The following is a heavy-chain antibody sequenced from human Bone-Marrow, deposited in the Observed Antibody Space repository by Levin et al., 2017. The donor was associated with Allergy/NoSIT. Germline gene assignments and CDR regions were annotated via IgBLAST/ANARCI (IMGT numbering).Heavy chain of an antibody. J-gene: IGHJ5*02. CDR1: GYSFTSYN. CDR2: INPNSGNT. Sequence: GESLKISCQTSGYSFTSYNVYWVRQAPGQGLEWMGYINPNSGNTGYAQKFQGRVIMTRNSSITTAYMELSGLRFEDTAIYYFARGDCYSGSCYGPDWFDPWGQGTQVTVSS. CDR3: ARGDCYSGSCYGPDWFDP. D-gene: IGHD2-15*01. V-gene: IGHV1-8*01.